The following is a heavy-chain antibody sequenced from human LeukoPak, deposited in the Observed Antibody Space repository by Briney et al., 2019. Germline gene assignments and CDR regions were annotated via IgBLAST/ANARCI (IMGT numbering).Heavy chain of an antibody. CDR3: ARDRYSELGGSYMNY. Sequence: ASVKVSCKASGGTFSSYAISWVRQAPGQGLEWMGGIIPIFGTANYAQKFQGRVTITADESTSTAYMELSSLRSEDTAVYYCARDRYSELGGSYMNYWGQGTLVAVSS. CDR2: IIPIFGTA. D-gene: IGHD1-26*01. CDR1: GGTFSSYA. V-gene: IGHV1-69*13. J-gene: IGHJ4*02.